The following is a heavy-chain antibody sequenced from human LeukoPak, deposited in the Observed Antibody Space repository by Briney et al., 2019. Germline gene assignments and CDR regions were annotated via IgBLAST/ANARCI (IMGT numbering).Heavy chain of an antibody. CDR2: ISAYNGNT. Sequence: ASVKVSCKASGYTFTGYYMHWVRQAPGQGLEWMGWISAYNGNTNYAQKLQGRVTMTTDTSTSTAYMELRSLRSDDTAVYYCARWATRQWFGEFRGDAFDIWGQGTMVTVSS. CDR3: ARWATRQWFGEFRGDAFDI. D-gene: IGHD3-10*01. J-gene: IGHJ3*02. V-gene: IGHV1-18*04. CDR1: GYTFTGYY.